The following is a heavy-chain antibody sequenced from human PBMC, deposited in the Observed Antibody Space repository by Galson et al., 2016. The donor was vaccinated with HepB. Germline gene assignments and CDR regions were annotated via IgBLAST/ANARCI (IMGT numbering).Heavy chain of an antibody. V-gene: IGHV4-39*01. Sequence: SETLSLTCPVSGGSISTSNYYWSWIRQSPGKGLEWIGSLYYNGNTYYNSSLKSRVTISVGTSDTQFSLKMTSMTASDTAVYYCARLYPFDFWGQGALVIVSS. J-gene: IGHJ4*02. CDR1: GGSISTSNYY. D-gene: IGHD2-2*01. CDR2: LYYNGNT. CDR3: ARLYPFDF.